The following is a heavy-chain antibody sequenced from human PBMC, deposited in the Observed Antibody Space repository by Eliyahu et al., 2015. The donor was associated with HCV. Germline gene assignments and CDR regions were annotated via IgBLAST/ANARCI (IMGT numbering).Heavy chain of an antibody. V-gene: IGHV3-15*01. D-gene: IGHD3-10*01. J-gene: IGHJ6*03. Sequence: EXQLVESXGGLVXPGGSLRLXWTSWGXQVRGKGLEWIGRIKSKTDGGTTDYAAXVKGRFTISRDDSKSTLYLQMNSLKTEDTAVYYCTTGAPGGFDYYLDVWGQGTTVTVSS. CDR2: IKSKTDGGTT. CDR3: TTGAPGGFDYYLDV.